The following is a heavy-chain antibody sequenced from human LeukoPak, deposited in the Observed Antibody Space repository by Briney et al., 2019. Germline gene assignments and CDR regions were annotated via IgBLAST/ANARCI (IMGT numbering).Heavy chain of an antibody. J-gene: IGHJ4*02. CDR2: ISSSSSYI. V-gene: IGHV3-21*01. D-gene: IGHD3-22*01. CDR3: ARDRANYYDSSGYPSDY. CDR1: GFTFSSYS. Sequence: GGSLRLSCAASGFTFSSYSMNWVRQAPGKGLEWVSSISSSSSYISYADSVKGRFTISRDNAKNSLYLQMNSLRAEDTAVYYCARDRANYYDSSGYPSDYWGQGTLVTVSS.